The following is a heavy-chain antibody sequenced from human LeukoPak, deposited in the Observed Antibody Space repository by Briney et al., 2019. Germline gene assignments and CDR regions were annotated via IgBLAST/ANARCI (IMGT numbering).Heavy chain of an antibody. V-gene: IGHV4-61*02. CDR1: GGSISSGSYY. CDR2: IYTSGST. J-gene: IGHJ4*02. Sequence: PSQTLSLTCTVSGGSISSGSYYWSWIRQPAGKGLEWIGRIYTSGSTNYNPSLKSRVTISVDTSKNQFSLKLSSVTAADTAVYYCARRTNGSGSYYNEVFDYWGQGTLVTVSS. D-gene: IGHD3-10*01. CDR3: ARRTNGSGSYYNEVFDY.